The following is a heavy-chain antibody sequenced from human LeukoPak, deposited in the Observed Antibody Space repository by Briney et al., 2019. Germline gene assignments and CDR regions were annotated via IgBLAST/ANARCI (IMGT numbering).Heavy chain of an antibody. V-gene: IGHV1-69*04. CDR3: ARDRGLDYGFDY. CDR2: IIPILGIA. J-gene: IGHJ4*02. CDR1: GGTFSSYA. D-gene: IGHD3/OR15-3a*01. Sequence: SVKVSCKASGGTFSSYAISWVRQAPGQGLEWMGRIIPILGIANYAQKLQGRVTITADKSTSTAYMELSSLRSEDTAVYYCARDRGLDYGFDYWGQGTLVTVSS.